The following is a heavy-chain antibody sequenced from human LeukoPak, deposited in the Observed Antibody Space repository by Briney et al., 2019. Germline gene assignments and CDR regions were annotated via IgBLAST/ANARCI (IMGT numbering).Heavy chain of an antibody. J-gene: IGHJ4*02. CDR1: GGSFSGYY. D-gene: IGHD1-26*01. V-gene: IGHV4-34*01. CDR2: INHSGST. Sequence: PSETLSLTCAVYGGSFSGYYWSWIRQPPGKGLEWIGEINHSGSTNYNPSLKSRVTISVDTSKNQFSLKLSSVTAADTAVYYCARAGGLVFDYWGQGTLVTVSS. CDR3: ARAGGLVFDY.